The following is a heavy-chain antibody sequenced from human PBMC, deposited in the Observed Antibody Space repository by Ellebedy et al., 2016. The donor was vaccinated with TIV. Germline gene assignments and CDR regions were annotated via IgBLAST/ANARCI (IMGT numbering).Heavy chain of an antibody. CDR1: SYSITSGYY. D-gene: IGHD2-2*01. J-gene: IGHJ3*02. V-gene: IGHV4-38-2*02. CDR3: ARPEMPLLFDAFHI. CDR2: LYHSGSN. Sequence: SETLSLTCTVSSYSITSGYYWGWIRQSPGRGLEWIASLYHSGSNYYNSFLKSRVTVSVDTSKNKFSLRLSSVTAADTAVYYCARPEMPLLFDAFHIWGQGTMVTVSS.